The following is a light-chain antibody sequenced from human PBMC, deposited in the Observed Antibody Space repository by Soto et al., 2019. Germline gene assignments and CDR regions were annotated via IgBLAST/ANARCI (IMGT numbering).Light chain of an antibody. V-gene: IGKV3-20*01. CDR1: QSVGNNY. CDR3: EQYGSTPLT. CDR2: DAS. J-gene: IGKJ4*01. Sequence: EIVLTQSPGTLSLSPGERATLSCRASQSVGNNYLAWYQQKPGQAPRFLIYDASSRATGIPDRFSGSGSGTDFTLTISSQEPEDFAVYYCEQYGSTPLTFGGGTKVEIK.